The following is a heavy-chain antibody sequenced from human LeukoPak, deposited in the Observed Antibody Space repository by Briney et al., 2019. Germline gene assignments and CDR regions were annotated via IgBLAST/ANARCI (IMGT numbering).Heavy chain of an antibody. CDR1: GFTFSNFA. D-gene: IGHD2-8*01. CDR3: AKVSEGMYYFDF. Sequence: PGGSLRLSCAASGFTFSNFAMRWVRQAPGKGLEWVSGISSSGGSTYYADFVKGRFTVSRDNSKNTLYLQMNSLRAGDTAVYYCAKVSEGMYYFDFWGQETLVTVSS. V-gene: IGHV3-23*01. CDR2: ISSSGGST. J-gene: IGHJ4*01.